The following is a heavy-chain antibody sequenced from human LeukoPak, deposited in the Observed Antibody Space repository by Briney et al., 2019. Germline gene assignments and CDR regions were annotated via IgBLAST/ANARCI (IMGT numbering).Heavy chain of an antibody. D-gene: IGHD2-15*01. J-gene: IGHJ4*02. CDR1: GFPLSSYS. CDR3: VRVKGSYSDY. V-gene: IGHV3-48*01. Sequence: GGSLRLSCAASGFPLSSYSINWVRQAPGKGLEWVSYISSSGSAIYYVDSVKGRFTVSRDNAKNSLFLQMNSPRAEDTAVYYCVRVKGSYSDYWGQGALVTVSS. CDR2: ISSSGSAI.